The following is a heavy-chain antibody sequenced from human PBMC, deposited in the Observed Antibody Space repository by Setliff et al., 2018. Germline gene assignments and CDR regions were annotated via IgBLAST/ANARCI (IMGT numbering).Heavy chain of an antibody. CDR3: ARADHLVTTTFDY. CDR2: INTKTGDP. J-gene: IGHJ4*01. CDR1: GYSLSNYV. Sequence: ASVKVSCKASGYSLSNYVMNWVRQAPGQGLEWMGWINTKTGDPSYAQGYTGRFAFSLDTSDSTTYLDISTLKTEDTATYFCARADHLVTTTFDYWGQGTLVTVSS. D-gene: IGHD4-17*01. V-gene: IGHV7-4-1*02.